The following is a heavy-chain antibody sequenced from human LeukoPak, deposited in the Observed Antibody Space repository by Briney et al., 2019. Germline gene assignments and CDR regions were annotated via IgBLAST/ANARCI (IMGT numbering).Heavy chain of an antibody. Sequence: GRSLRLSCAASGFTSSIYVMHWVRQAPGKGLEWVAVISYDGSNKYYADSVKGRFTISRDNSKNTLYLQMNSLRAEDTAVYYCAKDDDAFGIWGRGTMVTVSS. V-gene: IGHV3-30*18. J-gene: IGHJ3*02. CDR2: ISYDGSNK. CDR1: GFTSSIYV. CDR3: AKDDDAFGI.